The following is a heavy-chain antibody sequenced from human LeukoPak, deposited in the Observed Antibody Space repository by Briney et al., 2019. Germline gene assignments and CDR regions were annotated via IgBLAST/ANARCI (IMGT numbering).Heavy chain of an antibody. CDR1: GFTPSSYW. CDR2: INSDGSGT. Sequence: GGSLRLSRALSGFTPSSYWMHWVRQAPQERLVWVSRINSDGSGTSYADSVKGRFTISRDNAKNTLYLQMNSLRAEDTAVYYCARRPLPAAISYHFDYWGHGTPVTVSS. V-gene: IGHV3-74*01. J-gene: IGHJ4*01. D-gene: IGHD2-2*01. CDR3: ARRPLPAAISYHFDY.